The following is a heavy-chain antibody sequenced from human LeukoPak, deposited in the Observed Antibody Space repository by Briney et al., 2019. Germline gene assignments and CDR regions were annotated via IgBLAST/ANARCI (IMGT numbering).Heavy chain of an antibody. CDR2: IYASGTT. CDR3: ARVLWD. D-gene: IGHD3-16*01. Sequence: PSETLSLTCTVSGAPISSGGDYWTWIRQPAGKGLVWVGLIYASGTTKYNPSLKSRLTISLDTSKNQFSLKLTSVTAADTAVYFCARVLWDWGQGTLVTVST. V-gene: IGHV4-61*02. J-gene: IGHJ4*02. CDR1: GAPISSGGDY.